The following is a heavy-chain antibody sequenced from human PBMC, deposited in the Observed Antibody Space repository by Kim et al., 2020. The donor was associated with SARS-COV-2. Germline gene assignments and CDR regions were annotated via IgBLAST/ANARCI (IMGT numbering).Heavy chain of an antibody. CDR1: GGSISSGGYY. CDR3: ARVFKTQKPLTEPINRYCSGGSCYAGSWFDP. CDR2: IYYSGST. V-gene: IGHV4-31*03. J-gene: IGHJ5*02. Sequence: SETLSLTCTVSGGSISSGGYYWSWIRQHPGKGLEWIGYIYYSGSTYYNPSLKSRVTISVDTSKNQFSLKLSSVTAADTAVYYCARVFKTQKPLTEPINRYCSGGSCYAGSWFDPWGQGTLVTVSS. D-gene: IGHD2-15*01.